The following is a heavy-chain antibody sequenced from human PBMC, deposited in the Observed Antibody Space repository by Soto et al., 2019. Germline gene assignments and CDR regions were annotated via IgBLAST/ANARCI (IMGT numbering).Heavy chain of an antibody. CDR2: KKQDGSTK. J-gene: IGHJ4*02. V-gene: IGHV3-7*01. Sequence: GGSLRLSCAASGFTFSNYWMTWARQAPGKGLEWVANKKQDGSTKYYVDSVKGRFTISRDNAKNSLYLQINSLRAEDPAVYLCARIGYSSSSFDYWGQGTLVTVSS. CDR1: GFTFSNYW. D-gene: IGHD6-6*01. CDR3: ARIGYSSSSFDY.